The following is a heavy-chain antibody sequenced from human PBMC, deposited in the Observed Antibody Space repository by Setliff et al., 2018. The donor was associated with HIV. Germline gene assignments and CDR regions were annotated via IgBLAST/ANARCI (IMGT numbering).Heavy chain of an antibody. Sequence: SETLSLTCAVSGGSIMTGDWWSWVRQSPGKGLEWNGEISHSGSANYNPSLRSRVTMSVDTSRNQFSLRLTSLTAADTAVYFCARRRPPPSGTYSRYYLDVWGKGTTVTVS. CDR2: ISHSGSA. CDR1: GGSIMTGDW. J-gene: IGHJ6*03. V-gene: IGHV4-4*02. CDR3: ARRRPPPSGTYSRYYLDV. D-gene: IGHD1-26*01.